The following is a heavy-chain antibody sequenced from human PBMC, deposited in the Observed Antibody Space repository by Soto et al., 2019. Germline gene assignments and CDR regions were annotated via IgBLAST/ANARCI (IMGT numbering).Heavy chain of an antibody. CDR2: IIPIFGTA. CDR1: GGTFSSYA. J-gene: IGHJ6*02. Sequence: QVQLVQSGAEVKKPGSSVKVSCKASGGTFSSYAISWVRQAPGQGLEWMGGIIPIFGTANYAQKFQGRVTTTADXXTXTXXMELSSLRSEDTAVDYCARGGYSGSYSPYYYGMDVWGQGTTVTVSS. D-gene: IGHD1-26*01. V-gene: IGHV1-69*12. CDR3: ARGGYSGSYSPYYYGMDV.